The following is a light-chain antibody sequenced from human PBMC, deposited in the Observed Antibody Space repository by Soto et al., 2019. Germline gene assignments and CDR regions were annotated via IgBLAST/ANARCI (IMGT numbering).Light chain of an antibody. CDR2: KAS. V-gene: IGKV1-5*03. CDR3: QQYNTYPLT. J-gene: IGKJ4*01. Sequence: DIQMTQSPSTLSASVGDRVTITCRASQSISTWLAWYQQKPGKAPKLLIYKASNLEGGVPSRFSGSGSVTEFNITISSLQPDDFATYYCQQYNTYPLTFGGGTTVEIK. CDR1: QSISTW.